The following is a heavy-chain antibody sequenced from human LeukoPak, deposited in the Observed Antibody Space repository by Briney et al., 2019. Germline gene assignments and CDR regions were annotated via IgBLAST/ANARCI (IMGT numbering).Heavy chain of an antibody. CDR3: ARSYTGSPRNWFDS. V-gene: IGHV3-48*04. CDR2: ISSSGSTI. J-gene: IGHJ5*01. CDR1: GFTFSSYS. Sequence: PGGSLRLSCAASGFTFSSYSMNWVRQAPGKGLEWVSYISSSGSTIYDADSVKGRFTISRDNAKNSLYLQMNSLRVEDTAVYYCARSYTGSPRNWFDSWGQGTLVTVSS. D-gene: IGHD1-26*01.